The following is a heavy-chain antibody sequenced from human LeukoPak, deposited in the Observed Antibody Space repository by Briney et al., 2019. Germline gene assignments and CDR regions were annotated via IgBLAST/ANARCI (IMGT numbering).Heavy chain of an antibody. D-gene: IGHD3-10*01. Sequence: GGSLRLSCAASGFNFSRNGMHWVRQAPGKGLEWVSFIRYDGTNKFYIQSVRGRFTVSRDNSRNILYLQMDSLTAGDTAVYYCARDFDDPSGQYYYLPDYWGPGILVTVSS. J-gene: IGHJ4*02. CDR2: IRYDGTNK. CDR3: ARDFDDPSGQYYYLPDY. CDR1: GFNFSRNG. V-gene: IGHV3-30*02.